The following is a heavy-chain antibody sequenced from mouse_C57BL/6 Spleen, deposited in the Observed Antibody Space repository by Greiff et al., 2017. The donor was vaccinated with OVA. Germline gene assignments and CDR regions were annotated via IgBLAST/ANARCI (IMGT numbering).Heavy chain of an antibody. CDR3: ARCGLTATYAMDY. CDR2: IRNKANGYTT. V-gene: IGHV7-3*01. D-gene: IGHD4-1*01. CDR1: GFTFTDYY. J-gene: IGHJ4*01. Sequence: EVKLVESGGGLVQPGGSLSLSCAASGFTFTDYYMSWVRQPPGKALEWLGFIRNKANGYTTEYSASVQGRFTISRDNSHSILYLQMNALRAEDSATYYCARCGLTATYAMDYWGQGTSVTVSS.